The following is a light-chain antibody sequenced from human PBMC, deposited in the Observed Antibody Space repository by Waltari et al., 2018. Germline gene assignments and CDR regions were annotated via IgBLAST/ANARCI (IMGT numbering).Light chain of an antibody. CDR3: QQYLNAFPT. Sequence: DVVTNQSSGALGVSRGARDTITCKFSRSVLYSCNNYNYLAWYQQKPGQPPKLLIYWASTRESGVPDRFSGSGSGTDFTLTINNLQAEDVAVYYCQQYLNAFPTFGGGTKMEIK. CDR1: RSVLYSCNNYNY. J-gene: IGKJ4*01. V-gene: IGKV4-1*01. CDR2: WAS.